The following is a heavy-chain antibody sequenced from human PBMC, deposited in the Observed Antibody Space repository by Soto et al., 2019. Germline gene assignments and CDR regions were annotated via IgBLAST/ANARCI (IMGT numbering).Heavy chain of an antibody. CDR2: INHSGST. CDR1: GGSFSGYY. D-gene: IGHD3-16*02. Sequence: SETLSLTCAVYGGSFSGYYWSWIRQPPGKGLEWIGEINHSGSTNYNPSLKSRVTISVDTSKNQFSLKLSSVTAADTAVYYCARGDYVWGSYPQYYYGMDVWGQGTTVTVSS. J-gene: IGHJ6*02. V-gene: IGHV4-34*01. CDR3: ARGDYVWGSYPQYYYGMDV.